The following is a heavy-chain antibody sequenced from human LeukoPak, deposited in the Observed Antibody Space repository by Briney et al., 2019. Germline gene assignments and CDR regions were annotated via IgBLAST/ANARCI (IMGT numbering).Heavy chain of an antibody. D-gene: IGHD3-10*01. CDR2: ISYDGSNK. V-gene: IGHV3-30*04. CDR1: GFTFSSYA. CDR3: ARAPTYGLGNYYDYYFYYMDV. Sequence: GGSLRLSCAASGFTFSSYAMHWVRQAPGKGLEWVAVISYDGSNKYYADSVKGRFTISRDNSKNTLYLQMNSLRAEDAALYYCARAPTYGLGNYYDYYFYYMDVWGKGTTVTVSS. J-gene: IGHJ6*03.